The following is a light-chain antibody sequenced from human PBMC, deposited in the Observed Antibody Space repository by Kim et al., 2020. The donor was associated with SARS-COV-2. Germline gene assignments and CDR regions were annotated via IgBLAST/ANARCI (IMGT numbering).Light chain of an antibody. V-gene: IGLV2-14*03. CDR1: SSDVGAYNY. CDR3: TAYTTSSSLV. CDR2: DAT. J-gene: IGLJ3*02. Sequence: GQAITISCTGTSSDVGAYNYVSWYQQHPGKAPKLLIYDATYRPSGVSDRFSASKSGNTASLTISELQTEDEADYYCTAYTTSSSLVFGGGTKLTVL.